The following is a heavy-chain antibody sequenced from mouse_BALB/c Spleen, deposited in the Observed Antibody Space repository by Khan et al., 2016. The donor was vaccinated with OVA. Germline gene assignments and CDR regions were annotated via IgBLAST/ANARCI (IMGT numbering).Heavy chain of an antibody. CDR2: ISYSGNT. D-gene: IGHD1-1*01. Sequence: EVELVESGPGLVKPSQSLSLTCTVTGYSITTDYAWNWIRQFPGNKLEWMGYISYSGNTKYNPSLKSRISITRDTSKNQFFLQLKSVTTEDTARYYCARIYGGEFDYWGQGTTLTVSS. CDR1: GYSITTDYA. J-gene: IGHJ2*01. V-gene: IGHV3-2*02. CDR3: ARIYGGEFDY.